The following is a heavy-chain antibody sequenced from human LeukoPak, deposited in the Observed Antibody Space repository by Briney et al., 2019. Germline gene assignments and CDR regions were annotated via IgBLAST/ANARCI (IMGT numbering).Heavy chain of an antibody. CDR1: GFTVSSNY. V-gene: IGHV3-53*01. CDR3: ARDGSLSDSSGYYCADRYFQH. D-gene: IGHD3-22*01. Sequence: GGSLRLSCAASGFTVSSNYMSWVRQAPGKGLEWVSVIYSGGNTYYADSVKGRFTISRDNSKNTLYLQMNSLRAEDTAVYYCARDGSLSDSSGYYCADRYFQHWGQGTLVTVSS. J-gene: IGHJ1*01. CDR2: IYSGGNT.